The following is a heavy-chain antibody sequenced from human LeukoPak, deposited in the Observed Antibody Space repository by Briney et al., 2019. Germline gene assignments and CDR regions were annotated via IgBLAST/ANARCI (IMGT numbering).Heavy chain of an antibody. CDR3: ARTTGYTSSWSDGLDI. CDR2: INPNSGGT. V-gene: IGHV1-2*02. CDR1: GYTLTGYC. J-gene: IGHJ3*02. D-gene: IGHD6-13*01. Sequence: ASVRVSCKASGYTLTGYCMHWVRQAPGQGLRWMGWINPNSGGTNFAQNFQGRVTMTSDTSINTAYMELTRLRYDDTAVYYCARTTGYTSSWSDGLDIWGQRTMVTVSS.